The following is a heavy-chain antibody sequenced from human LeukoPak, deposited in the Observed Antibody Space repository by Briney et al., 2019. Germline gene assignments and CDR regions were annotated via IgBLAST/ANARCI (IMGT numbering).Heavy chain of an antibody. Sequence: PSETLSLTCAVSGGSISSSNWWSWVRQPPGKGLEWIGEIYHSGSTNYNPSHKSRVTISVDKSKNQFSLKLSSVTAADTAVYYCARGGSGRLGYYFDYWGQGTLVTVSS. V-gene: IGHV4-4*02. CDR1: GGSISSSNW. CDR2: IYHSGST. CDR3: ARGGSGRLGYYFDY. J-gene: IGHJ4*02. D-gene: IGHD3-10*01.